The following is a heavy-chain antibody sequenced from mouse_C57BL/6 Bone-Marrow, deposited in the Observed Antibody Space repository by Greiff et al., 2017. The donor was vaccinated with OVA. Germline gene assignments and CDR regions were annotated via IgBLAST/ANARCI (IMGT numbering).Heavy chain of an antibody. V-gene: IGHV1-7*01. J-gene: IGHJ4*01. Sequence: VQLQQSGADLAKPGASVKMSCKASGYTFTSYWMHWVKQRPGQGLEWIGYINPSTGYTEYNQKFKDKATLTADKSSSTAYMQLSSLTSEDSAVYYCASTTVAMDYWGQGTSVTVSS. CDR2: INPSTGYT. D-gene: IGHD1-1*01. CDR3: ASTTVAMDY. CDR1: GYTFTSYW.